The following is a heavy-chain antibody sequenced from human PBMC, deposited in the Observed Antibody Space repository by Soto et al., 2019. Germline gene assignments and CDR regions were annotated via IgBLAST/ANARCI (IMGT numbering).Heavy chain of an antibody. CDR2: VYHTGST. CDR1: GGFINSSSYY. CDR3: ARHRRTGDGLDV. D-gene: IGHD1-1*01. J-gene: IGHJ6*02. Sequence: XGTLALTCSVSGGFINSSSYYGGWIRQPPGKGLEWTGSVYHTGSTYHNPSLKSRVTISVDASKNQFSLKLSSVTAADTAVYYCARHRRTGDGLDVWGQGTTVTVSS. V-gene: IGHV4-39*01.